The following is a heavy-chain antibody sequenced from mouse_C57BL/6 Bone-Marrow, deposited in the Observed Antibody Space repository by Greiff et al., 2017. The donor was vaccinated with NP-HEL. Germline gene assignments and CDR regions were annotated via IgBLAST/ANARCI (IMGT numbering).Heavy chain of an antibody. D-gene: IGHD2-1*01. V-gene: IGHV1-64*01. CDR3: AMGAYYGNSPLDY. J-gene: IGHJ2*01. Sequence: VQLQQSGAELVKPGASVKLSCKASGYTFTSYWMHWVKQRPGQGLEWIGMIHPNSGSTNYNEKFKSKATLTVDKSSSTAYMQLSSLTSDDSAVYYCAMGAYYGNSPLDYWGQGTTLTVSA. CDR2: IHPNSGST. CDR1: GYTFTSYW.